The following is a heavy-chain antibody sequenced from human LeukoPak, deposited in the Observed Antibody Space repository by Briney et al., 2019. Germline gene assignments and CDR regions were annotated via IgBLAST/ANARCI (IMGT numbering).Heavy chain of an antibody. Sequence: SETLSLTRAVHGGSFSGYYWGWIGQLPGKGLKWSGEINHSGSTNYNPSLKSRVTISVDTSKNAFSLKLSSLTAADTAVYYCARTDTAMDGTDFDYWGQGTLVTVSS. V-gene: IGHV4-34*01. CDR3: ARTDTAMDGTDFDY. CDR2: INHSGST. J-gene: IGHJ4*02. CDR1: GGSFSGYY. D-gene: IGHD5-18*01.